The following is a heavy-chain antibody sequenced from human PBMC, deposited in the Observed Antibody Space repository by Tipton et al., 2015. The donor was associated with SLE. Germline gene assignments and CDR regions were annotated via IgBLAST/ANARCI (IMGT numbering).Heavy chain of an antibody. Sequence: GSLRLSCIVSGFTFSNNWMAWVRQAPGKGLEWVAHIREDGSEKFHVDSVRGRFAISRDNSKNTLYLQMNSLRDEDTAVYYCARDELFGVLIRGFDSWGQGTLVTVSS. J-gene: IGHJ4*02. CDR1: GFTFSNNW. V-gene: IGHV3-7*01. CDR2: IREDGSEK. D-gene: IGHD3-3*01. CDR3: ARDELFGVLIRGFDS.